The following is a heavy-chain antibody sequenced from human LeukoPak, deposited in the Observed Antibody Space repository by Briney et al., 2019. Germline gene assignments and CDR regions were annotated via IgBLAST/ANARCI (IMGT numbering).Heavy chain of an antibody. V-gene: IGHV3-74*01. CDR1: GFTLSTYW. J-gene: IGHJ4*02. D-gene: IGHD3-16*01. Sequence: GGSLRLSCAASGFTLSTYWMHWVRQAPGKGLVWVSRINSDGTTTTYADSVKGRFTISRDNAKNTLYLQMNSLRAEDTAVYYCARPIYRHASPFDYWGQGTLVTVSS. CDR2: INSDGTTT. CDR3: ARPIYRHASPFDY.